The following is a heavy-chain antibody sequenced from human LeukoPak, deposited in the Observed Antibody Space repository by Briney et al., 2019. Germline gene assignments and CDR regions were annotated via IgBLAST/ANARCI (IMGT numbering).Heavy chain of an antibody. V-gene: IGHV1-18*01. CDR1: GYTFTSYG. Sequence: GASVKVSCKASGYTFTSYGISWVRQAPGQGLEWMGWISAYNGNTNYAQKLQGRVTMTTDTSTSTAYMELSRLRSDDTAVYYCARVYDILTGYFMDVWGKGTTVTISS. D-gene: IGHD3-9*01. CDR3: ARVYDILTGYFMDV. CDR2: ISAYNGNT. J-gene: IGHJ6*03.